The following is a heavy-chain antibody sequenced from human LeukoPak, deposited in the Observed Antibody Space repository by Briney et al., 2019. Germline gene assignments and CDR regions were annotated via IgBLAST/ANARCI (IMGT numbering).Heavy chain of an antibody. D-gene: IGHD2-21*01. CDR2: IFYSGNT. Sequence: PSETLSLTCTVSGASISSSSFYCGWIRQPPGKGLEWIGSIFYSGNTYYTPSLQSRVTMSLDTSKSQFSLTLTSVTAADTAVYYCARQIAVVEPTDPNWFDSWGQGTLVTVSS. CDR3: ARQIAVVEPTDPNWFDS. V-gene: IGHV4-39*07. CDR1: GASISSSSFY. J-gene: IGHJ5*01.